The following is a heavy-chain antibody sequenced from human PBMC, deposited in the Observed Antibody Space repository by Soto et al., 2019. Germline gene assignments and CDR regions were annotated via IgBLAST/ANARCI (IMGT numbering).Heavy chain of an antibody. D-gene: IGHD3-16*01. J-gene: IGHJ4*02. CDR2: ISATGGGT. CDR3: AKDRRAGGNSAFYFDF. Sequence: GGSLRLSCAASGFKFSNYAMSWVRQAPGKGLEWVSLISATGGGTYYADSVRGRFTISRDNSHNTLYLQVHSLTAEDTAVYYCAKDRRAGGNSAFYFDFWGQGAQVTVSS. CDR1: GFKFSNYA. V-gene: IGHV3-23*01.